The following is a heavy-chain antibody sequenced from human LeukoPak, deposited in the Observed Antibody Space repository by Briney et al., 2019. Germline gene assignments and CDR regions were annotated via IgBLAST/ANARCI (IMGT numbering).Heavy chain of an antibody. V-gene: IGHV3-30*02. CDR2: IQYDGSNK. J-gene: IGHJ4*02. CDR1: GFTFSSYG. CDR3: AKASRLLHGSGSYPGYFDY. Sequence: GGSLRLSCAASGFTFSSYGMHWVRQAPGKGLEWVTFIQYDGSNKYYADSVKGRFTISRDNSKNTLYLQMNSLRAEDTAVYYCAKASRLLHGSGSYPGYFDYWGQGALVTVSS. D-gene: IGHD3-10*01.